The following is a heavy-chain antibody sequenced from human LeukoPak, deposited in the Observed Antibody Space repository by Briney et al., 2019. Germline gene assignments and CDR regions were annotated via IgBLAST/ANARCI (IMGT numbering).Heavy chain of an antibody. Sequence: GGSLRLSCAASGFTFSSYSMNWVRQAPGKGLEWVSCISSSTSYIYYADSVKGRFTISRDNAKNSLYMQMNSLRAEDTAVYYCARFHVDIVATIDYWGQGTLVTVSS. J-gene: IGHJ4*02. CDR3: ARFHVDIVATIDY. CDR2: ISSSTSYI. V-gene: IGHV3-21*01. D-gene: IGHD5-12*01. CDR1: GFTFSSYS.